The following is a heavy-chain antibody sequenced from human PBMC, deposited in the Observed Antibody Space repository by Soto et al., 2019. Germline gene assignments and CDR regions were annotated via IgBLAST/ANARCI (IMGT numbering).Heavy chain of an antibody. CDR1: GFSFSDYA. D-gene: IGHD6-13*01. CDR3: EKRSPYSSGWYSTIFDY. Sequence: PGGSLRLSCAASGFSFSDYAMSWVRQAPGKGLEWVSVISESGGSTHYVDSVRGRFTVSRDNSKNSLSLRMNSLRDEDTAVYFCEKRSPYSSGWYSTIFDYWGQGALVTVSS. V-gene: IGHV3-23*01. CDR2: ISESGGST. J-gene: IGHJ4*02.